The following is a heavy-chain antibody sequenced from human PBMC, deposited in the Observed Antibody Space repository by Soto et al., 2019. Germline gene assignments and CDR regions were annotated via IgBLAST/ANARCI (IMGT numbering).Heavy chain of an antibody. CDR1: GGSISSYY. D-gene: IGHD1-7*01. V-gene: IGHV4-59*01. CDR3: AREGLTGTIGLYYYYGMDV. J-gene: IGHJ6*02. CDR2: IYYSGST. Sequence: QVQLQESGPGLVKPSETLSRTCTVSGGSISSYYWSWIRQPPGKGLEWIGYIYYSGSTNYNPSLKSRVTISVDTAKNQFSLKLSSVPAAHTAVYCCAREGLTGTIGLYYYYGMDVWGQGTTVTVSS.